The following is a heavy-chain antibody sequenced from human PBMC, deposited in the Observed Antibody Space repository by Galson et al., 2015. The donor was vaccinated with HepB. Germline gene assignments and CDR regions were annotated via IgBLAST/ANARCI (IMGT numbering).Heavy chain of an antibody. CDR3: TTDSPRPDYVWGSYPLDY. D-gene: IGHD3-16*02. CDR1: GLTFSNAW. Sequence: SLRLSCAASGLTFSNAWMNWVRQAPGKGLEWVGRIKSKIEGGTTDYAEPVKGRFTISRDDSKNTLYLQMNSLKTEDTAVYYCTTDSPRPDYVWGSYPLDYWGQGALVTVSS. J-gene: IGHJ4*02. CDR2: IKSKIEGGTT. V-gene: IGHV3-15*07.